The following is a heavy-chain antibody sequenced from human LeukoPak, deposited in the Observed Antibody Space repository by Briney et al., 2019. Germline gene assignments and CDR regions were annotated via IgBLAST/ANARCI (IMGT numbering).Heavy chain of an antibody. CDR2: SSSDGKIT. D-gene: IGHD3-3*01. J-gene: IGHJ4*02. V-gene: IGHV3-74*01. CDR1: GFTLGRYW. CDR3: ARDHHDFWSGYPNY. Sequence: GGSLRLSCAASGFTLGRYWMHWFRQAPGTGLVWVARSSSDGKITDYADSVRGRFTTSRDNTKNTVYLQMSSLRAEDTGVYYCARDHHDFWSGYPNYWGQGTLVIVSS.